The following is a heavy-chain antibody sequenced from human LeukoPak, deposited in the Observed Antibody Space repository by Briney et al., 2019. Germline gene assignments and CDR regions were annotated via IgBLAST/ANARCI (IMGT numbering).Heavy chain of an antibody. Sequence: GGSLRLSCAASGFTFSSYGMHWVRQAPVKGLEWVAFIRYDGSNKYYADSVKGRFTISRDNSKNTLYLQMNSLRAEDTAVYYCAKGVGSSGRIDYWGQGTLVTVSS. D-gene: IGHD3-10*01. V-gene: IGHV3-30*02. J-gene: IGHJ4*02. CDR1: GFTFSSYG. CDR3: AKGVGSSGRIDY. CDR2: IRYDGSNK.